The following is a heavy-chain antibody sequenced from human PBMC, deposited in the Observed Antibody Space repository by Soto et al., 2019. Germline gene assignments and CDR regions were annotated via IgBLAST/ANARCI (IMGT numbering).Heavy chain of an antibody. D-gene: IGHD4-17*01. CDR2: IYYSGST. V-gene: IGHV4-31*03. CDR1: GGSISSDGYY. CDR3: ARDEPVTGIDP. Sequence: PSETLSLTCTVSGGSISSDGYYWRWIRQHPGKGLEWIGYIYYSGSTYYNPSLKSRVTISVDTSKNQFSLKLSSVTAADTAVYYCARDEPVTGIDPWGQGTLVTVSS. J-gene: IGHJ5*02.